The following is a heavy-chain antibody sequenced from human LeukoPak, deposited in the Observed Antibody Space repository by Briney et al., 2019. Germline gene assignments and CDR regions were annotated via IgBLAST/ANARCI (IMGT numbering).Heavy chain of an antibody. D-gene: IGHD3-22*01. Sequence: SETLSLTCTVSGYSISSGYYWGWIRQSPGKGLEWIGSIYHTGSTYFNPSLKSRVTISVDTSKNQFSLKLSSVTAADTAVYYCARTYLTYYDSSGFEYWGQGTLVTVSS. V-gene: IGHV4-38-2*02. CDR1: GYSISSGYY. CDR3: ARTYLTYYDSSGFEY. J-gene: IGHJ4*02. CDR2: IYHTGST.